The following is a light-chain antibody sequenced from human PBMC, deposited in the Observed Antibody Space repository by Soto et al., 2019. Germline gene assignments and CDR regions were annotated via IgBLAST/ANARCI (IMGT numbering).Light chain of an antibody. CDR3: QQSYTVPYT. J-gene: IGKJ3*01. V-gene: IGKV1-39*01. Sequence: DIQMTQSPSSLSASVGDAVSLTCRASRSISNYLNWYQQKPGRAPKLLISGASSLQRGVPSRFSGSGSGTTFTLTITSLQPDDFAIYFCQQSYTVPYTFGPGTKVEIK. CDR1: RSISNY. CDR2: GAS.